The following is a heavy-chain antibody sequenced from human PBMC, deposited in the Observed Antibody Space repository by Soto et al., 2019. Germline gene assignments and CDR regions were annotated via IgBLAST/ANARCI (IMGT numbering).Heavy chain of an antibody. J-gene: IGHJ5*02. CDR3: ARVGLHRSYRYTPLKGWFDP. CDR2: INHSGST. CDR1: GGSFSGYY. D-gene: IGHD3-16*02. Sequence: SETLSLTCAVYGGSFSGYYWSWIRQPPGKGLEWIGEINHSGSTNYNPSLKSRVTISVDTSKNQFSLKLSSVTAADTAVYYCARVGLHRSYRYTPLKGWFDPWGQGTLVTVSS. V-gene: IGHV4-34*01.